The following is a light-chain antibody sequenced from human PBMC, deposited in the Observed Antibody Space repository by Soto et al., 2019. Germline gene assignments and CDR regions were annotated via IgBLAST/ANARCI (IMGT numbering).Light chain of an antibody. Sequence: EIVMTQSPATLSVSPGERATLSCRASRNINRKLAWYQQKPGQAPRLLISGASTRATGIPARFSGSGSGTELALTISSRRSEDVAVYYCQQYYGCPPLIFGGGTKVEIK. CDR3: QQYYGCPPLI. V-gene: IGKV3-15*01. CDR2: GAS. CDR1: RNINRK. J-gene: IGKJ4*01.